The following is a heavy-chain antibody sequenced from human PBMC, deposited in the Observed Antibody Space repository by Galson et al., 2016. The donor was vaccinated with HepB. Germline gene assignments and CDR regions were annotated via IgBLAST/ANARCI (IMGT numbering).Heavy chain of an antibody. CDR2: IYSSRKT. Sequence: LTCSVSGGSISSTTSSWTWIRQSSGGGLEWIGTIYSSRKTYYDLSLKSRVTISLDTSNSQFSLRLSSVTAADTAVYYCARRSGSSWYGYYFDYWGQGTLVSVSS. CDR3: ARRSGSSWYGYYFDY. J-gene: IGHJ4*02. D-gene: IGHD6-13*01. CDR1: GGSISSTTSS. V-gene: IGHV4-39*01.